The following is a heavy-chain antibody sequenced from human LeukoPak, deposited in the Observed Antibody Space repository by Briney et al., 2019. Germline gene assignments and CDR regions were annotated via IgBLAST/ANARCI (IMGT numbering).Heavy chain of an antibody. CDR2: IWYDGSNK. Sequence: GGSLRLCCAASGFTFSSYGMHWVRQAPGKGLEWVAVIWYDGSNKYYADSVKGRFTISRDNSKNTLYLQMNSLRAEDTAVYYCARDTTGYHYYFDYWGQGTLVTVSS. J-gene: IGHJ4*02. D-gene: IGHD3-9*01. CDR3: ARDTTGYHYYFDY. CDR1: GFTFSSYG. V-gene: IGHV3-33*01.